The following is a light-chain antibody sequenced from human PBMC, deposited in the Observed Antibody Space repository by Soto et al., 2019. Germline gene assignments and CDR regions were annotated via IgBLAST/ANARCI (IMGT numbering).Light chain of an antibody. CDR2: YVT. Sequence: QSALTQPASVSGSPGQSITISCTGTSSDVGGYDYVSWYQQHPGKAPQLMINYVTNRPSGVSSRFSGSKSGNTASLTISGLQAEEEANYYGSSYTSYNTLMFGEGTKLTVL. CDR1: SSDVGGYDY. CDR3: SSYTSYNTLM. J-gene: IGLJ3*02. V-gene: IGLV2-14*03.